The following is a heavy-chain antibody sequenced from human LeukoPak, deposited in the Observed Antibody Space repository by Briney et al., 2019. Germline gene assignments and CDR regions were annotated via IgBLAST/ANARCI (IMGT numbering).Heavy chain of an antibody. Sequence: GGSLRLSCAASGFTFSNYAMLWVRQAPDKGLEWVAVISYHGSNEYYADSVKGRFTISRDNSKNTLYLQMDSLRAEDTAIYYCARDNNGDYWGQGTLVTVSS. CDR2: ISYHGSNE. CDR3: ARDNNGDY. J-gene: IGHJ4*02. D-gene: IGHD1-14*01. CDR1: GFTFSNYA. V-gene: IGHV3-30*04.